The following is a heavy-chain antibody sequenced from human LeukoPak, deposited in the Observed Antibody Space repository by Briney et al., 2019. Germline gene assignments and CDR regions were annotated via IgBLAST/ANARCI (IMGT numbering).Heavy chain of an antibody. Sequence: GGSLRLSCAASGFTFSSYAMHWVRQAPGKGLEWVAVISYDGSNKYYADSVKGRFTISRDNSKNTLYLQMNSLRAEDTAVYYCARDTLYGDYVDVDYWGQGTLVTVSS. CDR1: GFTFSSYA. CDR2: ISYDGSNK. J-gene: IGHJ4*02. CDR3: ARDTLYGDYVDVDY. V-gene: IGHV3-30-3*01. D-gene: IGHD4-17*01.